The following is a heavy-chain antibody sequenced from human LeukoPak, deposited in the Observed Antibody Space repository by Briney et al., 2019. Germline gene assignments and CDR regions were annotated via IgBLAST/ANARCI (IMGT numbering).Heavy chain of an antibody. V-gene: IGHV4-34*01. D-gene: IGHD1-20*01. CDR1: GGSFSGYY. CDR2: INHSGST. Sequence: KPSETLSLTCAVYGGSFSGYYWSWIRQPPGKGLEWIGEINHSGSTNYNPSLKSRVTISVDTSKNQFSLKLSSVTAADTAVYYCAYNWNYVDYWGQGTLVTVSS. CDR3: AYNWNYVDY. J-gene: IGHJ4*02.